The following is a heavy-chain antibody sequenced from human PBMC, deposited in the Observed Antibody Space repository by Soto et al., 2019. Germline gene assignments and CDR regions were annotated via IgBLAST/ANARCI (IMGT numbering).Heavy chain of an antibody. J-gene: IGHJ6*03. Sequence: ASVKVSCKASGGTFSSDTSSWGRQAPGQGLEWMGRIIPILGIANYAQKFQGRVTITADKSTSTAYMELSSLRSEDTAVYYCARVREEIYCSGGSCYKGSMDVWGKGTTVTVSS. D-gene: IGHD2-15*01. CDR1: GGTFSSDT. CDR3: ARVREEIYCSGGSCYKGSMDV. CDR2: IIPILGIA. V-gene: IGHV1-69*02.